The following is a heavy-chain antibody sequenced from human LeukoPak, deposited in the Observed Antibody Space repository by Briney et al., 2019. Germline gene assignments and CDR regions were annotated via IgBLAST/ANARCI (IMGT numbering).Heavy chain of an antibody. D-gene: IGHD4-11*01. CDR1: GGTFSSYA. J-gene: IGHJ6*03. CDR3: ATLQTYYYYMDV. V-gene: IGHV1-69*05. CDR2: IIPIFGTA. Sequence: AVKVSCKASGGTFSSYAISWVRQAPGQGLEWMGGIIPIFGTANYAQKFQGRVTMTTDTSTSTAYMELRSLRSDDTAVYYCATLQTYYYYMDVWGKGTTVTVSS.